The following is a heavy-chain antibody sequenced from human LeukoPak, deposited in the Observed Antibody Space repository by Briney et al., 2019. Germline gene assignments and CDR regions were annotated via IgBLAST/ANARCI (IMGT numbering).Heavy chain of an antibody. Sequence: GASLKISCKGSRYSFTSYWIGWVRQLPGKGLEWMGIIYPGDSDTRYSPSFQGQVTISADKSISTAYLQWSSLKASDTAMYYCASTSTVTDPLDYWGQGTLVTVSS. CDR3: ASTSTVTDPLDY. D-gene: IGHD4-17*01. CDR2: IYPGDSDT. J-gene: IGHJ4*02. V-gene: IGHV5-51*01. CDR1: RYSFTSYW.